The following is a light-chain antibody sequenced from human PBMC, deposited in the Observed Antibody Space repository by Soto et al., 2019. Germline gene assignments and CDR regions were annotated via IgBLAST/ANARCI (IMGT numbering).Light chain of an antibody. V-gene: IGKV3-20*01. CDR2: AAA. CDR1: QGVNSNS. J-gene: IGKJ2*01. Sequence: EIVLTQSPGTLSLSPGERATLSCRASQGVNSNSLAWYQQKPGQAPRLLMYAAANRATGIPDRFSGSGSGTNFPLTISRLELKVFAVYYCQLYGRSPMYTFGQGTRLEIK. CDR3: QLYGRSPMYT.